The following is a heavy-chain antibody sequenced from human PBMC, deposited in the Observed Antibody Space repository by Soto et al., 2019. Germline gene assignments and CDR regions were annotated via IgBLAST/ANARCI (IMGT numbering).Heavy chain of an antibody. CDR1: GVSFNNNG. CDR2: VSPPFRTS. V-gene: IGHV1-69*01. CDR3: ARVLYYGSGSCSPYGMDV. D-gene: IGHD3-10*01. Sequence: QVQLVQSGAEVKKPGSSVKVSCKTSGVSFNNNGIGWVRQAPGHGLEWMGGVSPPFRTSNYARKFQGRISITADASTGTVNMELSSLTSDDTAQYYCARVLYYGSGSCSPYGMDVWGQGTKVTVSS. J-gene: IGHJ6*02.